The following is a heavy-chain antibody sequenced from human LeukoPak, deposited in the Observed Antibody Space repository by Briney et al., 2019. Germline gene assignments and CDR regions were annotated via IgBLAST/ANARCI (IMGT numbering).Heavy chain of an antibody. CDR2: IYTSGST. V-gene: IGHV4-4*07. CDR1: GGSISSYY. J-gene: IGHJ4*02. CDR3: ARLRKTYYYDSSGYYYFDY. Sequence: PSETLSLTCTVSGGSISSYYWSWVRQPAGKGLEWIGRIYTSGSTNYNPPLKSRVTMSVDTSKNQFSLKLSSVTAADTAVYYCARLRKTYYYDSSGYYYFDYWGQGTLVTVSS. D-gene: IGHD3-22*01.